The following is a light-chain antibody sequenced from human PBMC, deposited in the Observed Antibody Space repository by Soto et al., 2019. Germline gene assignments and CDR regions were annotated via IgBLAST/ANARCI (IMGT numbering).Light chain of an antibody. CDR1: QGISSA. V-gene: IGKV1D-13*01. CDR3: QQFNNYIT. CDR2: DAS. Sequence: IQMTQSPSTLSASVGDTVTVTCRASQGISSALAWYQQKPGKAPKLLIYDASSLESGVPSRFSGSGSGTDFTLTISSLQPEDFATYYCQQFNNYITFGQGTRLEIK. J-gene: IGKJ5*01.